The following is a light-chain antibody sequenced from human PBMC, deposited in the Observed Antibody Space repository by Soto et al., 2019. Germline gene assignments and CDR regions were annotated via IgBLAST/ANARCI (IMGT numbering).Light chain of an antibody. V-gene: IGLV2-23*01. Sequence: QSVLTQPASVSGSPGQSITISCTGTSSDVGNYNLVSWYQQHPGKAPKLMIYEGSKRPSGASNRFSGSKSGNTASLTISILQAEDEADYYCCSYAGSSTYVFGTGTKVTVL. CDR2: EGS. J-gene: IGLJ1*01. CDR1: SSDVGNYNL. CDR3: CSYAGSSTYV.